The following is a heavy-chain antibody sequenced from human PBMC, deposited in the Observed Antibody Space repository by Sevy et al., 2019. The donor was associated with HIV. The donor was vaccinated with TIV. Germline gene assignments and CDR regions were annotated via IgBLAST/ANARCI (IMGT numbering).Heavy chain of an antibody. D-gene: IGHD3-3*01. CDR2: ISGSGGST. CDR1: GFTFSSYA. V-gene: IGHV3-23*01. CDR3: AKSRLSDFWSGIDAFDI. Sequence: GGSLRLSCAASGFTFSSYAMSWVRQAPGKGLEWVSAISGSGGSTYYADSVKGRFTISRDNSKNTLYLQMNSLRAEDTAVYYFAKSRLSDFWSGIDAFDIWGQGTMVTVSS. J-gene: IGHJ3*02.